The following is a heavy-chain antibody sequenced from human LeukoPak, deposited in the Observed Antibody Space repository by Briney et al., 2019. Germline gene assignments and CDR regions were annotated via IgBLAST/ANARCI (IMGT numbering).Heavy chain of an antibody. CDR1: GFTFSSYS. CDR2: IRSSSSYI. D-gene: IGHD3-10*01. J-gene: IGHJ6*03. CDR3: AKRSGSGRNPYYMDV. V-gene: IGHV3-21*04. Sequence: GGSLRLSCAASGFTFSSYSMNWVRQAPGKGLEWVSSIRSSSSYIYYADSLKGRFTISRDNAKNSLYLQMNSLRAEDTAVYYCAKRSGSGRNPYYMDVWGKGTTVTISS.